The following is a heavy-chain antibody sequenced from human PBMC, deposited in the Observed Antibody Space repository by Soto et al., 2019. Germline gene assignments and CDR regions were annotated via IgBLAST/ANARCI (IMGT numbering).Heavy chain of an antibody. CDR3: TRESYNSGYYPAYFDY. Sequence: GASVKVSCKASGYTFTSYYMHWVRQAPGQGLEWMGIINPSGGSTSYAQKFQGRFTISRDDSKSIAYLQMNSLKTEDTAVYYCTRESYNSGYYPAYFDYWGQGTLVTVSS. CDR2: INPSGGST. D-gene: IGHD3-22*01. J-gene: IGHJ4*02. CDR1: GYTFTSYY. V-gene: IGHV1-46*03.